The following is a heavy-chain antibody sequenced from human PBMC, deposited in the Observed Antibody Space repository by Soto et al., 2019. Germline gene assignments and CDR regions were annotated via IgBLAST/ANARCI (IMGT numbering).Heavy chain of an antibody. CDR3: ARESGDNWDYEAY. D-gene: IGHD1-7*01. CDR2: IDTSGNT. J-gene: IGHJ4*02. CDR1: GGSISSYH. Sequence: SETLSLTCTVSGGSISSYHRSWTRQSAGKGLEWIGRIDTSGNTHYNPSLKSRVTVSIDTSKNQFFLTVNSVTAADSAVYYGARESGDNWDYEAYWGQGTPVTVPS. V-gene: IGHV4-4*07.